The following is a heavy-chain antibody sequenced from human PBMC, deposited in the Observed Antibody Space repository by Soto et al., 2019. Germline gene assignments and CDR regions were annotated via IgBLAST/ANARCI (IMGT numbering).Heavy chain of an antibody. CDR1: GGTFSTYA. D-gene: IGHD5-18*01. V-gene: IGHV1-69*12. Sequence: QVQLVQSGAEVKKPESSVKVSCKAPGGTFSTYAISWVRQAPGQGREWMGGIIPMFGTANYAQRFQDRVTITADESTNTVYMELSSLRSEDTAVYCCASGIQLWLRRINDGYSGWGQGTLVTVSS. CDR3: ASGIQLWLRRINDGYSG. J-gene: IGHJ4*02. CDR2: IIPMFGTA.